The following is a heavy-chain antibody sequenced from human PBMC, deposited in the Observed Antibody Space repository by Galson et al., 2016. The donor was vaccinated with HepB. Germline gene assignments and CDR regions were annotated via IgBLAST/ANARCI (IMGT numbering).Heavy chain of an antibody. V-gene: IGHV4-4*01. CDR3: ARVKDFWSGYLGENNY. J-gene: IGHJ4*02. Sequence: TLSLTCAVSGGSINSDAWWTWVRQPPGKGLEWIGEIYHSGTTKYNPSLKSRVTISIDKSMNYFSLKLSSVTAADTAVYSCARVKDFWSGYLGENNYWGQGILVTVSS. CDR1: GGSINSDAW. D-gene: IGHD3-3*01. CDR2: IYHSGTT.